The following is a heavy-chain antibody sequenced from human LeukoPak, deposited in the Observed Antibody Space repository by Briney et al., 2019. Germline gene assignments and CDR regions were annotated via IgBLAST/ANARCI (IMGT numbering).Heavy chain of an antibody. Sequence: ASVKVSCKASGYTFTGYYMHWLRQAPGQRLEWMGRINANSGGTNYAQKFQGRVTMTRDTSISTAYMELSRLRSDDTAVYYCARDGDSYGYYYYYYMDVWGKGTTVTVSS. J-gene: IGHJ6*03. V-gene: IGHV1-2*06. D-gene: IGHD5-18*01. CDR3: ARDGDSYGYYYYYYMDV. CDR2: INANSGGT. CDR1: GYTFTGYY.